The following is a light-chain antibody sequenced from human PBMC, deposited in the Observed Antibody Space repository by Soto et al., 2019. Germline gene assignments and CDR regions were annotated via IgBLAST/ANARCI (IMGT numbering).Light chain of an antibody. CDR2: DAS. Sequence: DIQMTQSPSTLSASVGDRVTITCRASQSISGWLAWYQQKPGKAPKLLIYDASSLHSGVPSRFSGSASGTEFTLTISSLQPDDFATYYCQQFTSYPYTFGPGTTVDFK. CDR1: QSISGW. CDR3: QQFTSYPYT. J-gene: IGKJ3*01. V-gene: IGKV1-5*01.